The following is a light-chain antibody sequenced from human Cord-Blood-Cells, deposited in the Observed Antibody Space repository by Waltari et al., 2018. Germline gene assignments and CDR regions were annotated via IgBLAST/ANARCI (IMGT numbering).Light chain of an antibody. V-gene: IGKV1-33*01. CDR2: DAS. Sequence: IQMTQSPSSLSASVGDRVTITCQASQDISNYLNWYQQKPGKAPKLLIYDASNLETGVPSRFSGSGSGTDFTFTISSLQPEDIATYHCQQYDNLLVSFGQGTKLEIK. CDR1: QDISNY. J-gene: IGKJ2*03. CDR3: QQYDNLLVS.